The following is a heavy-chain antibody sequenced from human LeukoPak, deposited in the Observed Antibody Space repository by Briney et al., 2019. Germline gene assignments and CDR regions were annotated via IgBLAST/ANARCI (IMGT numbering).Heavy chain of an antibody. J-gene: IGHJ4*02. D-gene: IGHD5-24*01. CDR2: IYYSGST. V-gene: IGHV4-39*01. Sequence: PSETLSLTCTVSGGSISSYYWGWIRQPPGKGLEWIGSIYYSGSTYYNPSLKSRVTISVDTSKNQFSLKLSSVTAADTAVYYCASRWLQLKYFDYWGQGTLVTVSS. CDR3: ASRWLQLKYFDY. CDR1: GGSISSYY.